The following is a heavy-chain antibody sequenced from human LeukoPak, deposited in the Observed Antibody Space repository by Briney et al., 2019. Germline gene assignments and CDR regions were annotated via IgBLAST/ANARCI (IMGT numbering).Heavy chain of an antibody. V-gene: IGHV4-30-2*01. CDR3: ASPSGD. CDR2: IYHDGSA. J-gene: IGHJ4*02. D-gene: IGHD7-27*01. Sequence: PSQTLSLTCAVSGGSISSGGYSWSWIRQPPGKGLEWIGYIYHDGSAYYNPSLKSRVAISVDRSKNQFSLNLSSVTAADTAVYYCASPSGDWGQGTLVTVSS. CDR1: GGSISSGGYS.